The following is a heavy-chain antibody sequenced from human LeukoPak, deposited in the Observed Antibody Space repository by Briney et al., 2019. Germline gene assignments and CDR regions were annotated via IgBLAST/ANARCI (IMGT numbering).Heavy chain of an antibody. CDR2: IYTSGST. CDR3: ARHSVGRYDLYIDY. Sequence: SETLSLTCTVSGGSISSYYWRWIRQPAGKGLEWIGRIYTSGSTYYNPSLKSRVTISVDTSKNQFSLKLSSVTAADTAVYYCARHSVGRYDLYIDYWGQATLVTVSS. J-gene: IGHJ4*02. V-gene: IGHV4-4*07. CDR1: GGSISSYY. D-gene: IGHD3-16*02.